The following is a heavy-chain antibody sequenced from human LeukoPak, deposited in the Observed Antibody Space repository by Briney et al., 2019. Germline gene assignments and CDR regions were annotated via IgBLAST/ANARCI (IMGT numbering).Heavy chain of an antibody. V-gene: IGHV4-30-4*08. CDR1: GGSISSGDYY. CDR3: ARKRAGRAGMSQSCDY. D-gene: IGHD6-19*01. Sequence: SETLSLTCIVSGGSISSGDYYWSWIRQPPGKGLEWIGYIYYSGNTHYSPSLESRATISADTSKNQFSLKLTSVTGADTAVYYCARKRAGRAGMSQSCDYGGQGTLVTVSS. J-gene: IGHJ4*02. CDR2: IYYSGNT.